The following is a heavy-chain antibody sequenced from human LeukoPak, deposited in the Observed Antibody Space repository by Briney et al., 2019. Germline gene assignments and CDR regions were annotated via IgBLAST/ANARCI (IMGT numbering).Heavy chain of an antibody. CDR3: AGVVAATLVY. CDR1: GYTFTSYD. CDR2: MNPNSGNT. J-gene: IGHJ4*02. V-gene: IGHV1-8*01. Sequence: GASVKVSCKASGYTFTSYDINWVRQAAGQGLEWMGWMNPNSGNTGYAQKFQGRVTMTRNTSLSTAYMGLSSLRSEDTAVYYCAGVVAATLVYWGQGTLVTVSS. D-gene: IGHD2-15*01.